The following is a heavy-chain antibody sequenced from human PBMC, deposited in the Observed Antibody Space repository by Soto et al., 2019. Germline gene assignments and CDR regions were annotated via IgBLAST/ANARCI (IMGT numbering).Heavy chain of an antibody. CDR1: GGSFSGYY. J-gene: IGHJ5*02. Sequence: QVQLQQWGAGLLKPSETLSLTCAVYGGSFSGYYWSWIRQPPGKGLEWIGEINHSGSTNYNPSLKSRVTISVDTSKNQFSLKLSSVTAADTAVYYCARKQHDFGDSGVRYNWFDPWGQGTLVTVSS. CDR2: INHSGST. V-gene: IGHV4-34*01. D-gene: IGHD2-8*02. CDR3: ARKQHDFGDSGVRYNWFDP.